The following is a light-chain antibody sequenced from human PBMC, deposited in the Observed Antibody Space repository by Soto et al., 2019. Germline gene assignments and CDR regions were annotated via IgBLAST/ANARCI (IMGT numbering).Light chain of an antibody. V-gene: IGLV2-8*01. J-gene: IGLJ1*01. CDR2: EVS. CDR3: SSYADSNNYV. Sequence: QSAPTQPPSASGSPGQSVTISCTGTSSDVGGYNYVSWYQQHPGKAPKIMIYEVSKRPSGVPDRFSGSKSGNTASLTVSGLQAEDEADYYCSSYADSNNYVFGTGTKVTVL. CDR1: SSDVGGYNY.